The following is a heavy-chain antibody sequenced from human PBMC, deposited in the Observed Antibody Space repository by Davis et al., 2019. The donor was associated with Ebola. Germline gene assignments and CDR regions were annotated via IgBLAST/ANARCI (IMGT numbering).Heavy chain of an antibody. CDR3: AKDQAGDRGSSWYPLDY. Sequence: PGGSLRLSCAASGFTFSSYSMNWVRQAPGKGLEWVSSISSSSSYIYYADSVKGRFTISRDNAKNSLYLQMNSLRAEDTALYYCAKDQAGDRGSSWYPLDYWGQGTLVTVSS. CDR1: GFTFSSYS. V-gene: IGHV3-21*04. D-gene: IGHD6-13*01. J-gene: IGHJ4*02. CDR2: ISSSSSYI.